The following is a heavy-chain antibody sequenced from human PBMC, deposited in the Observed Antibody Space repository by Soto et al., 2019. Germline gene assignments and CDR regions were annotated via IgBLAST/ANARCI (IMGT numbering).Heavy chain of an antibody. CDR1: GYTFTSYG. D-gene: IGHD6-19*01. CDR2: ISAYNGNT. Sequence: QVQLVQSGAEVKKPGASVKVSCKASGYTFTSYGISWVRQAPGQGLEWMGWISAYNGNTNYAQKLQGRVTMTTDTSTSTAYMELRSLRSDDTAVYCCARDTPVDQQWLVHFDYWGQGTLVTVSS. J-gene: IGHJ4*02. CDR3: ARDTPVDQQWLVHFDY. V-gene: IGHV1-18*04.